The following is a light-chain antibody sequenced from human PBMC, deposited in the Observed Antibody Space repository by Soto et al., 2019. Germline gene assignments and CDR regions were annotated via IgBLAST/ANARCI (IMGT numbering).Light chain of an antibody. CDR1: QDITSY. CDR2: DAS. J-gene: IGKJ3*01. V-gene: IGKV1-33*01. Sequence: DIQMTQSPSSLSASVGDRVTITCQASQDITSYLNCYQHKPGKAPKLLIYDASILEAGVPPRFSGSGSGTDFTFTISSLQPDDVATYYCQYCGYLPIFGPGTTVDFK. CDR3: QYCGYLPI.